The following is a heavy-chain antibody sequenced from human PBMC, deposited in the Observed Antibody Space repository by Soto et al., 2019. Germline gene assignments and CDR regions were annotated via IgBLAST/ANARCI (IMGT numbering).Heavy chain of an antibody. CDR3: ARPFQSWPGGWYFDL. CDR1: GGTFSSYS. D-gene: IGHD3-16*01. CDR2: IIPIFGTA. Sequence: QVQLVQSGAEVTKPGSSVKVSCKASGGTFSSYSINWVRQAPGQGLEWMGGIIPIFGTANYAQKFQGRVTLTADESTSTAHMELSSLSNEDTAVYYCARPFQSWPGGWYFDLWGRGTLVTVSS. V-gene: IGHV1-69*01. J-gene: IGHJ2*01.